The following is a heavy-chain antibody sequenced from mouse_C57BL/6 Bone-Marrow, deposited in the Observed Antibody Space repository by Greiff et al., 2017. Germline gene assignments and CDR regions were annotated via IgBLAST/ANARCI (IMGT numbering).Heavy chain of an antibody. CDR3: ERQGDWDGGFAY. J-gene: IGHJ3*01. CDR1: GFTFSSYG. Sequence: EVQLVESGGDLVKPGGSLKLSCAASGFTFSSYGMSWVRQTPDKRLEWVATISSGGSYTYYPDSVKGRFTISRDNAKNTLYLQMSSLKSEDTAMYYCERQGDWDGGFAYWGQGTLVTVSA. D-gene: IGHD4-1*01. CDR2: ISSGGSYT. V-gene: IGHV5-6*01.